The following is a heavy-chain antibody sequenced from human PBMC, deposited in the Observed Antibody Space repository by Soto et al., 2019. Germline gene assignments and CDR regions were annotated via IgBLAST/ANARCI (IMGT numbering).Heavy chain of an antibody. CDR1: GFTFSNYW. V-gene: IGHV3-74*01. CDR3: GRGASGSYRLDY. D-gene: IGHD3-10*01. Sequence: EVQLVESGGGLVQPGGSLRLSCAASGFTFSNYWMHWVRQAPGKGLVWVSRINGDGTGTNYADSVKGQFTTSRDNAKNTLYLQVNSLRAEDTAVYYCGRGASGSYRLDYWGQGTLVTVSS. CDR2: INGDGTGT. J-gene: IGHJ4*02.